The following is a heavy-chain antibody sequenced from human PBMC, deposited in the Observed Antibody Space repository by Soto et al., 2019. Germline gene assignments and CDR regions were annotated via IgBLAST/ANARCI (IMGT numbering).Heavy chain of an antibody. D-gene: IGHD3-3*01. Sequence: EVQLLESGGSLVQPGGSLRLSCAASGFTFSSYAMSWVRQAPGKGLEWVSGIGGSGGSTYYADSVKGRFTISRDNSKNTLYLQMNSLRAEDTAVYYCAKNSNYDFWSDYMDVWGKGTTVTVSS. CDR1: GFTFSSYA. V-gene: IGHV3-23*01. J-gene: IGHJ6*03. CDR3: AKNSNYDFWSDYMDV. CDR2: IGGSGGST.